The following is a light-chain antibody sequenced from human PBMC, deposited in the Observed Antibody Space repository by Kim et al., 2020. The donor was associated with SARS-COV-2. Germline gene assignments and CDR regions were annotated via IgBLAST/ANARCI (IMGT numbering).Light chain of an antibody. CDR1: QDIANY. CDR3: QKYDSAPWT. V-gene: IGKV1-27*01. Sequence: DIQMTQSPSSLSASVGDGVTITCRESQDIANYLAWYQQKPGKVPKLLVYAASALKSGVPSRFSGNRSGTDFTLTISNLQPEDVATYYCQKYDSAPWTFGQGTKVDIK. CDR2: AAS. J-gene: IGKJ1*01.